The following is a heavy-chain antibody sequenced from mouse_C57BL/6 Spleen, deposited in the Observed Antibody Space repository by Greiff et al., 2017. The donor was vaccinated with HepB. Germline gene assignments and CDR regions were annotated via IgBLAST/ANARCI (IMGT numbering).Heavy chain of an antibody. CDR3: ARVGGGFDY. Sequence: QVQLQQSGAELVRPGTSVKVSCKASGYAFTNYLIEWVKQRPGQGLEWIGVINPGSGGTNYNEKFKGKATLTADKSSSTAYMQRSSLASEDSAVYFCARVGGGFDYWGQGTTLTVSS. J-gene: IGHJ2*01. V-gene: IGHV1-54*01. CDR1: GYAFTNYL. CDR2: INPGSGGT.